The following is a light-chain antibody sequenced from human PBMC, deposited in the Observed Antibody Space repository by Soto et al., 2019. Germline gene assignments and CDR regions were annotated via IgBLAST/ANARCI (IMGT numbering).Light chain of an antibody. Sequence: QSALTQPASVSGSPGQSITISCTGTSSDVGDFDCVSWYQQHPGKAPKLMIYEVSDRPSGVSNRFSGSKSGNTASLTISDLQAEDEADYYCSSFTVHTTPVVFGGGTKLTVL. CDR1: SSDVGDFDC. J-gene: IGLJ2*01. V-gene: IGLV2-14*01. CDR3: SSFTVHTTPVV. CDR2: EVS.